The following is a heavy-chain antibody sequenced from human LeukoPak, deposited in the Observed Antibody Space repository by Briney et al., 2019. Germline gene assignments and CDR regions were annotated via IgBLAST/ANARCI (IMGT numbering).Heavy chain of an antibody. CDR2: IRGSGGST. D-gene: IGHD6-13*01. CDR1: GFTFSSYA. V-gene: IGHV3-23*01. CDR3: ASYLAAAGTSGACYFDY. J-gene: IGHJ4*02. Sequence: GGSLRLSCAASGFTFSSYAMSWVRQAPGKGLEWVSAIRGSGGSTYYADSVKGRFTISRDNSKNTLYLQMNSLRAEDTAVYYCASYLAAAGTSGACYFDYWGQGTLVTVSS.